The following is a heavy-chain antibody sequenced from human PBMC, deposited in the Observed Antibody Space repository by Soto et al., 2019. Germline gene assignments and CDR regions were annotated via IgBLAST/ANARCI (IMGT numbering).Heavy chain of an antibody. V-gene: IGHV3-23*01. CDR3: AKRYYDSSARYFDY. J-gene: IGHJ4*02. CDR2: FGGNGGST. D-gene: IGHD3-22*01. Sequence: PGGSLRLSCAASGFTFSNYGMSWVRQAPGKGLEWVSTFGGNGGSTYYADSVKGRFTISRDNSKNTLYLQMNSLRAEDTAVHYCAKRYYDSSARYFDYWGQGTLVTVSS. CDR1: GFTFSNYG.